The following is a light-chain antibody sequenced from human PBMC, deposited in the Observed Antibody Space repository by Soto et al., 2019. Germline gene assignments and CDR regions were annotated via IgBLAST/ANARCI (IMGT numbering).Light chain of an antibody. V-gene: IGLV1-44*01. Sequence: QSVLTQPPSASATPGQRVTISCSGRSSDVGSNTVNWYQQFPGAAPKLLIYSNDQRPSGVPDRFSASKSGTSASLAISGLQSEDEADYYCAAWDDSLNGWVFGGGTKVTVL. J-gene: IGLJ3*02. CDR2: SND. CDR1: SSDVGSNT. CDR3: AAWDDSLNGWV.